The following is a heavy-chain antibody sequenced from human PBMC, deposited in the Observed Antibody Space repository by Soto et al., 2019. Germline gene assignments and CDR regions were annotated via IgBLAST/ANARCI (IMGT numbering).Heavy chain of an antibody. D-gene: IGHD3-22*01. V-gene: IGHV3-23*01. CDR2: ISGSGGST. J-gene: IGHJ3*02. CDR1: GFTFSSYA. Sequence: HPGGSLRLSCAASGFTFSSYAMSWVRQAPGKGLEWVSAISGSGGSTYYADSVKGRFTISRDNSKNTLYLQMNSLRAEDTAVYYCAKADDSSGYTPLWAFDIWGQGTMVTVSS. CDR3: AKADDSSGYTPLWAFDI.